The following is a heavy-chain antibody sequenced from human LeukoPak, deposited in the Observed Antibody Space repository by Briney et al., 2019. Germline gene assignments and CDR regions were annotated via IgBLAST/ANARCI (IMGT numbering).Heavy chain of an antibody. Sequence: PGRSLRLSCAASGFTFSSYGMHWVRQAPGKGLEWVAVISYDGSNKYYADSVKGRFTISRDNSKNTVYLQMNSLRVEDTAVYYCARGDGVYVYWGQGTLVTVSS. V-gene: IGHV3-30*03. CDR2: ISYDGSNK. D-gene: IGHD5/OR15-5a*01. CDR1: GFTFSSYG. J-gene: IGHJ4*02. CDR3: ARGDGVYVY.